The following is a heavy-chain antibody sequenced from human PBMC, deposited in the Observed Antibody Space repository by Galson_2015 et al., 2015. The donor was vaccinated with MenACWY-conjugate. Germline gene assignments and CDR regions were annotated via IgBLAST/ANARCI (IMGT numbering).Heavy chain of an antibody. J-gene: IGHJ4*02. CDR1: GFTFTNDW. CDR3: ATGGEPRGLDY. V-gene: IGHV3-15*07. Sequence: SLRLSCAASGFTFTNDWMNWVRQAPGKGLEWVGRIKSETVEGKIDYAAPVKGRFSVSRDDSKNTVYLKMNSLKTEDAAVYYCATGGEPRGLDYWGQGTLVTVSS. D-gene: IGHD3-16*01. CDR2: IKSETVEGKI.